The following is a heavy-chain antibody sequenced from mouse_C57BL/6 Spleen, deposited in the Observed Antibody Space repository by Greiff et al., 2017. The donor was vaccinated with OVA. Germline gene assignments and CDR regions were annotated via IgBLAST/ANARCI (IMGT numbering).Heavy chain of an antibody. J-gene: IGHJ3*01. CDR1: GYSITSGYY. CDR2: ISYDGSN. CDR3: ATGTPFAY. V-gene: IGHV3-6*01. D-gene: IGHD4-1*01. Sequence: EVKLMESGPGLVKPSQSLSLTCSVTGYSITSGYYWNWIRQFPGNKLEWMGYISYDGSNNYNPSLKNRISITRDTSKNQFFLKLNSVTTEDTATYYCATGTPFAYWGQGTLVTVSA.